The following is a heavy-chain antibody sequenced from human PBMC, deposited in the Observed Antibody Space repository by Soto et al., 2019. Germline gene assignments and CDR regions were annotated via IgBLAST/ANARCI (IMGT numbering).Heavy chain of an antibody. J-gene: IGHJ6*02. Sequence: GASVKVSCKASGGTFSSYAISWVRQAPGQGLEWMGGIIPIFGTANYAQKFQGRVTIAADESTSTAYMELSSLRSEDTAVYYCARDHPHGVRGVFEQYYYYGMDVWGQGTTVTVSS. CDR2: IIPIFGTA. D-gene: IGHD3-10*01. CDR1: GGTFSSYA. CDR3: ARDHPHGVRGVFEQYYYYGMDV. V-gene: IGHV1-69*13.